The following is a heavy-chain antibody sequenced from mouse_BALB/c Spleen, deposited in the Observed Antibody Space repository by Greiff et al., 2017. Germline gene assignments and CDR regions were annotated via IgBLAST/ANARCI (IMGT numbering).Heavy chain of an antibody. CDR2: IYPGDGDT. Sequence: LVESGAELARPGASVKLSCKASGYTFTSYWMQWVKQRPGQGLEWIGAIYPGDGDTRYTQKFKGKATLTADKSSSTAYMQLSSLASEDSAVYYCARSNGYAMDYWGQGTSVTVSS. CDR1: GYTFTSYW. J-gene: IGHJ4*01. CDR3: ARSNGYAMDY. V-gene: IGHV1-87*01.